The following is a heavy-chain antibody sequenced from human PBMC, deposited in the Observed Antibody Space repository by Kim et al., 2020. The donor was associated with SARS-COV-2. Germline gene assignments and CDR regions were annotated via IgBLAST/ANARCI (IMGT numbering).Heavy chain of an antibody. D-gene: IGHD1-26*01. CDR1: GDRVSSNSAA. CDR3: AREVEYSGSYLGYYYYDGMDV. V-gene: IGHV6-1*01. CDR2: TYYRSKWYN. J-gene: IGHJ6*02. Sequence: SQTLSLPCAISGDRVSSNSAAWHWIRQSPSRGLEWLGRTYYRSKWYNDYAVSVKSRITINPDTSKNQFSLQLNSVTPEDTAVYYCAREVEYSGSYLGYYYYDGMDVWGQGTTVTVSS.